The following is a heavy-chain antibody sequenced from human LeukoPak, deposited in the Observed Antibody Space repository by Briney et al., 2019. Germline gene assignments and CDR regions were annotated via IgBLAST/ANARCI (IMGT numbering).Heavy chain of an antibody. D-gene: IGHD4-17*01. V-gene: IGHV3-48*04. CDR3: ARSRTTVTTGDAFDI. J-gene: IGHJ3*02. Sequence: GGSLRLSCAASGFTFSSYSMNWVRQAPGKGLEWVSYISSSSSTIYYADSVKGRFTISRDNAKNSLYLQMNSLRAEDTAVYYCARSRTTVTTGDAFDIWGQGTMVTVSS. CDR2: ISSSSSTI. CDR1: GFTFSSYS.